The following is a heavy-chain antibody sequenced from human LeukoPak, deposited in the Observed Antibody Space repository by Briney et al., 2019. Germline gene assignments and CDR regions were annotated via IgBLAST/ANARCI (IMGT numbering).Heavy chain of an antibody. CDR2: IYPGDSDT. CDR3: AIGRYCSGGTCYWSPDY. V-gene: IGHV5-51*01. Sequence: GESLQISCKGSGYNFITYRIGWVRQVPGKGLEWMGIIYPGDSDTRYSPSFQGQVTISVDKSISTAYLRWSSLKASDSGLYYCAIGRYCSGGTCYWSPDYWGQGTLVTVSS. J-gene: IGHJ4*02. D-gene: IGHD2-15*01. CDR1: GYNFITYR.